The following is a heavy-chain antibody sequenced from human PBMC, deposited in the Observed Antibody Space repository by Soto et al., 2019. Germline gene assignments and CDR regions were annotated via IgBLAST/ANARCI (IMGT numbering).Heavy chain of an antibody. Sequence: PGESLKISCAASGFTFSSYAMSWVRQAPGKGLEWVSGISGSGGSTYYADSVKGRFTISRDNSKNTVYLQMNSLRAEDTAVYYCAKEGIRSLYFDYWGQGTLVPVSS. CDR1: GFTFSSYA. D-gene: IGHD3-3*02. V-gene: IGHV3-23*01. J-gene: IGHJ4*02. CDR3: AKEGIRSLYFDY. CDR2: ISGSGGST.